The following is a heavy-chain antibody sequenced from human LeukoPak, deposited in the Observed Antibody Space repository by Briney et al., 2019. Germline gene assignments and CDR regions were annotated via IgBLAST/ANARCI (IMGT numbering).Heavy chain of an antibody. D-gene: IGHD6-13*01. Sequence: ASVKVSCKGSGDTFTTYDINWVRQATVQGLEWMGWMNPNSGNTGYAQKFQGRVTMTRNTSISTAYMELSSLRSEDTAVYYCARGTSSSSSYYYYYYMDVWGKGTTVTVSS. V-gene: IGHV1-8*01. CDR3: ARGTSSSSSYYYYYYMDV. CDR2: MNPNSGNT. J-gene: IGHJ6*03. CDR1: GDTFTTYD.